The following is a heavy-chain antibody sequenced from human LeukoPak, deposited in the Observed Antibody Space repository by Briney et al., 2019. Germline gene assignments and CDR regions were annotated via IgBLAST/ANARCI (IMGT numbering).Heavy chain of an antibody. V-gene: IGHV3-21*01. CDR1: GFTISTAA. CDR3: ASEYAFDY. J-gene: IGHJ3*01. Sequence: KPGGSLTFACSASGFTISTAAMNWVRQAPGKGLEWVSSISSTSSYIYYADSVKGRFTISRDNAKNSLYLQMSSLRAEDTAVYYSASEYAFDYWGQGTMVTVSS. CDR2: ISSTSSYI.